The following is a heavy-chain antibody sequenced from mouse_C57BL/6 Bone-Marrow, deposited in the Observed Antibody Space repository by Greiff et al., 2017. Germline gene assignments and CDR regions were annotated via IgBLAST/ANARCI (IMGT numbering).Heavy chain of an antibody. Sequence: EVKLVESGGDLVKPGGSLKLSCAASGFTFSSYGMSWVRQTPDKRLEWVATISSGGSYTYYPDSVKGRFTISRDNAKTTLYLQMSSLKSEDTAMYYCATYYYGSSYDWYFDVWGTGTTVTVSS. CDR2: ISSGGSYT. D-gene: IGHD1-1*01. CDR3: ATYYYGSSYDWYFDV. CDR1: GFTFSSYG. V-gene: IGHV5-6*01. J-gene: IGHJ1*03.